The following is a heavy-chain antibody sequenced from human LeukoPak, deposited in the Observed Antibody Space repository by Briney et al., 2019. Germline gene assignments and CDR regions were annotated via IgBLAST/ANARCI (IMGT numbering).Heavy chain of an antibody. CDR2: MSYDGSNK. Sequence: GGSLRLSCAVSGFTFSSYGMHWVRQAPGKGLEWVAVMSYDGSNKNYADSVKGRFTISRDNSKNTLYLQMNSLRVEDTAVYYCAKDLSSGNYLYYHGVDVWGQGTTVTVSS. V-gene: IGHV3-30*18. CDR3: AKDLSSGNYLYYHGVDV. CDR1: GFTFSSYG. J-gene: IGHJ6*02. D-gene: IGHD1-26*01.